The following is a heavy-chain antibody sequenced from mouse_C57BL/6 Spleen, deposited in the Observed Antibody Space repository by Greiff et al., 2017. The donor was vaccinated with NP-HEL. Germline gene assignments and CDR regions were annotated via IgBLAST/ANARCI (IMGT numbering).Heavy chain of an antibody. D-gene: IGHD2-5*01. CDR2: IYPGSGST. CDR1: GYTFTSYW. V-gene: IGHV1-55*01. CDR3: ARGDYSNYEGFAY. J-gene: IGHJ3*01. Sequence: QVQLQQPGAELVKPGASVKMSCKASGYTFTSYWITWVKQRPGQGLEWIGDIYPGSGSTNYNEKFQRKATLTVDPSASTAYMQLSSLTSEDSAVYYCARGDYSNYEGFAYWGQGTLVTVSA.